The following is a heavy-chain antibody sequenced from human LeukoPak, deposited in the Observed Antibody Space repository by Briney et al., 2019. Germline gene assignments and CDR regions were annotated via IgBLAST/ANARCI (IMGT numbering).Heavy chain of an antibody. J-gene: IGHJ6*02. CDR2: ISGSGGST. CDR3: AKDQKAGGYYYYGMDV. V-gene: IGHV3-23*01. Sequence: GGSLRLSCAASGFTFSSYAMSWVRQAPGKGLEWVSAISGSGGSTYYADSVKGRFTISRDNSKNTRYLQMNSLRAEDTAVCYCAKDQKAGGYYYYGMDVWGQGTTVTVSS. D-gene: IGHD3-16*01. CDR1: GFTFSSYA.